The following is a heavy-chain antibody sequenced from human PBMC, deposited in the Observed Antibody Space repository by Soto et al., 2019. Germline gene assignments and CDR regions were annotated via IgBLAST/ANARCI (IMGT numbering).Heavy chain of an antibody. CDR3: ARVAPYCSTTTCYIDS. D-gene: IGHD2-2*01. CDR1: GFTFSNYP. J-gene: IGHJ4*02. V-gene: IGHV3-23*01. CDR2: ISGSGA. Sequence: EVQLLESGGGLVQRGGSLRLSCAASGFTFSNYPMSWVRQAPGKGLEWVSVISGSGAFYADSVKGRFVISRDNSKNTVYLQMNSLRAEDTALYYCARVAPYCSTTTCYIDSWGQGTLVTVSS.